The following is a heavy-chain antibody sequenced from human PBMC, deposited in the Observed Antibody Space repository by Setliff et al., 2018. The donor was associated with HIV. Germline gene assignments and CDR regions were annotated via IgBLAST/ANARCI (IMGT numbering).Heavy chain of an antibody. D-gene: IGHD3-16*01. CDR2: IYYSGVT. J-gene: IGHJ4*02. V-gene: IGHV4-38-2*01. CDR3: ARAWGPYDDHFDY. CDR1: GYSISSGYY. Sequence: KTSETLSLTCAVAGYSISSGYYWGWFRQPPGKGLEWIGSIYYSGVTYYNPSLKSRVTISVDTSKNQFSLKVNSVTAADTAVYYCARAWGPYDDHFDYWGQGTLVTVSS.